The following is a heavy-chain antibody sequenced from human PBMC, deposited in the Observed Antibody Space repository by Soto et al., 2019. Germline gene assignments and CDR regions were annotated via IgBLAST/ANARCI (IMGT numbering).Heavy chain of an antibody. V-gene: IGHV3-30-3*01. CDR1: GFTFSSYA. CDR3: ESRVTILGMDV. Sequence: GGSLRLSCAASGFTFSSYAMHWVRQAPGKGLGWVAVISYDGSNKYYADSVKGRFTISRDNSKNTLYLQMNSLRAEDTAVYYCESRVTILGMDVWGQGTTVTVSS. J-gene: IGHJ6*02. CDR2: ISYDGSNK. D-gene: IGHD3-10*01.